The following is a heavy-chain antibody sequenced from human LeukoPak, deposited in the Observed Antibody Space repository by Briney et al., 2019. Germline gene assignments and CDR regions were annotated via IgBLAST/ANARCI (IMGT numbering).Heavy chain of an antibody. CDR3: ARETIAVAGTGGLDY. J-gene: IGHJ4*02. CDR1: GGSISSGSYY. Sequence: KTSETLSLTCTVSGGSISSGSYYWSWIRQPAGKGLEWIGRIYTSGSTNYNPSLKSRVTISVDTSKNQFSLKLSSVTAADTAVYYCARETIAVAGTGGLDYWGQGTLVTVSS. CDR2: IYTSGST. V-gene: IGHV4-61*02. D-gene: IGHD6-19*01.